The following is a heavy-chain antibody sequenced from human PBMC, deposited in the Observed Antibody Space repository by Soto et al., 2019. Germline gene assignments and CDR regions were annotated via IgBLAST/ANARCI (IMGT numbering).Heavy chain of an antibody. CDR3: ARDTPLFSFGYQRGNYFDY. V-gene: IGHV3-66*01. CDR1: GLTVSTNS. CDR2: IYSGGST. Sequence: PGGSLRLSCVVSGLTVSTNSMNWVRQAPGKGLEWVSIIYSGGSTYYADSVRGRFTISRDTSRNTLYPQMSSLRVEDTAVYYCARDTPLFSFGYQRGNYFDYWGQGALVTVSS. J-gene: IGHJ4*02. D-gene: IGHD3-22*01.